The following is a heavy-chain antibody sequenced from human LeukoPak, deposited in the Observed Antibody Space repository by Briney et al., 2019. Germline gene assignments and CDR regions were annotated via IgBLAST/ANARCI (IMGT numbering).Heavy chain of an antibody. CDR3: ARVLAYYDFWSGPTSPAAFDI. V-gene: IGHV4-30-2*01. CDR2: IYHSGST. Sequence: SQTLSLTCAVSGGSISSGGYSWSWIRQPPGKGLEWIGYIYHSGSTYYNPSLKSRVTISVDRSKNQFSLKLSSVTAADTAVYYCARVLAYYDFWSGPTSPAAFDIWGQGTMVTVSS. J-gene: IGHJ3*02. D-gene: IGHD3-3*01. CDR1: GGSISSGGYS.